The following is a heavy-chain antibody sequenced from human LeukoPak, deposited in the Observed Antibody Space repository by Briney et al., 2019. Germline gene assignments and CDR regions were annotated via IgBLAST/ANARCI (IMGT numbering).Heavy chain of an antibody. CDR1: GGTFSSYA. CDR3: ARERGYSYGWYNY. Sequence: GASVKVSCKASGGTFSSYAISWVRQAPGQGLEWMGGIIPIFGTANYAQKFQGRVTMTRDTSISTAYMELSRLRSDDTAVYYCARERGYSYGWYNYWGQGTLVTVSS. CDR2: IIPIFGTA. V-gene: IGHV1-69*05. J-gene: IGHJ4*02. D-gene: IGHD5-18*01.